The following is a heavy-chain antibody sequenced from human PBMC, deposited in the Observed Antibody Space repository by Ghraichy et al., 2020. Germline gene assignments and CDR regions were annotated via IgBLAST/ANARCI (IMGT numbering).Heavy chain of an antibody. D-gene: IGHD6-19*01. CDR3: AKETDPRGWYSADN. V-gene: IGHV3-23*01. J-gene: IGHJ4*02. CDR2: IRGSGVKT. CDR1: GFTFSNYA. Sequence: GGSLRLSCAASGFTFSNYAMSWLRQAPGKGLEWVSAIRGSGVKTYYADSVKGRFTVSRDNSKNSLYLQMTSLRAEDTAVYYCAKETDPRGWYSADNWGQGTLVTVSS.